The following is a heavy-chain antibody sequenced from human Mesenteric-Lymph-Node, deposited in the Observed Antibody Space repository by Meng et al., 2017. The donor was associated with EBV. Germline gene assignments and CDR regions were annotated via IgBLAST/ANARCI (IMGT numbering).Heavy chain of an antibody. J-gene: IGHJ4*02. CDR3: ARGREYSWGY. CDR2: MYHSGST. Sequence: QVQLQGSGPGLRRPSGTLSLTCVVSGGSNSNDHWWSWVRQPPGKGLEWIGEMYHSGSTNYTPSLKSRVTISVDKSKIQFFLNLNSVTAADTAVYYCARGREYSWGYWGQGTLVTVSS. V-gene: IGHV4-4*02. CDR1: GGSNSNDHW. D-gene: IGHD4-11*01.